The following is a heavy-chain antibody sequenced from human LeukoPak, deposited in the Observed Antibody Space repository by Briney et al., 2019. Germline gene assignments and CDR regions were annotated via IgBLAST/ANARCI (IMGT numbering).Heavy chain of an antibody. J-gene: IGHJ4*02. V-gene: IGHV4-59*01. Sequence: SETLSLTCTVSGGSISSYYWSWIRQPPGKGLEWIGYIYYSGSTNYNPSLKSRVTISVDTSKNQFSLKLSSVTAADTAVYYCARDRDQYGGSDYWGQGTLVTVSS. CDR3: ARDRDQYGGSDY. D-gene: IGHD5-12*01. CDR2: IYYSGST. CDR1: GGSISSYY.